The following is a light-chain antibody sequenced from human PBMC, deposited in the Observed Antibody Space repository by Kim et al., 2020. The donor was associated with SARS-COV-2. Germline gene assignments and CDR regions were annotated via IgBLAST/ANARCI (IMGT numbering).Light chain of an antibody. CDR1: NIGSKS. V-gene: IGLV3-21*04. CDR3: QVWLGGSDLV. J-gene: IGLJ3*02. Sequence: SYELTQPPSLSVAPRITANITCGGNNIGSKSVHWYQQRPGQAPVLVIYFDSSRPSGIPERFSGSNSGNTATLTISRVEAGDEADYFCQVWLGGSDLVFGGGTQLTVL. CDR2: FDS.